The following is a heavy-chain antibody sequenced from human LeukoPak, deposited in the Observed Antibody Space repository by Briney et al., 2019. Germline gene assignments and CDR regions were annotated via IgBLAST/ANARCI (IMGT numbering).Heavy chain of an antibody. CDR3: AKRGVVIRGLLVIGLHTEAYYFDS. CDR1: GFTFTSYA. V-gene: IGHV3-23*01. D-gene: IGHD3-10*01. Sequence: GGSLRLSCAASGFTFTSYAMNWVRQAPGKALEWVSAVSGNGGGTYYADSVKGRFTISRDNSKNTLYLQMNSLRAEDTAVYFCAKRGVVIRGLLVIGLHTEAYYFDSWGQGILVTVSS. J-gene: IGHJ4*02. CDR2: VSGNGGGT.